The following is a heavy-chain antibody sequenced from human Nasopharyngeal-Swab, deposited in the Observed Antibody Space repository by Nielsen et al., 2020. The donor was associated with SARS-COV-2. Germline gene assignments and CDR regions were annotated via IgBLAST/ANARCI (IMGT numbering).Heavy chain of an antibody. Sequence: GEPLKISCAASGFTFNSHGMHWVRQAPGKGLEWVAVISFDGSKKYYADSVKGRFTISRDSSKNTLYLQMNSLRAEDTAVYYCARDTSVDIVLLYYGMDVWGQGTTVTVSS. D-gene: IGHD5-12*01. V-gene: IGHV3-30*03. CDR1: GFTFNSHG. CDR2: ISFDGSKK. CDR3: ARDTSVDIVLLYYGMDV. J-gene: IGHJ6*02.